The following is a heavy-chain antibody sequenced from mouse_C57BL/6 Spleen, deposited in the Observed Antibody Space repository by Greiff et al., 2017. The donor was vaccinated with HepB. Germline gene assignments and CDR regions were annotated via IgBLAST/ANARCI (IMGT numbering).Heavy chain of an antibody. Sequence: EVKLVESGGGLVQPGGSLSLSCAASGFTFTDYYMSWVRQPPGKALEWLGFIRNKANGYTTEYSASVKGRFTISRDNSQSILYLQMNALGAEDSATYYCARSLYDYDGFDYWGQGTTLTVSS. CDR2: IRNKANGYTT. D-gene: IGHD2-4*01. V-gene: IGHV7-3*01. CDR3: ARSLYDYDGFDY. CDR1: GFTFTDYY. J-gene: IGHJ2*01.